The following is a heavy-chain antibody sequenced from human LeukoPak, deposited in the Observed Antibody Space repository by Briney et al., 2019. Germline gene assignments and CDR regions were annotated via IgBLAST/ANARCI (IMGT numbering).Heavy chain of an antibody. D-gene: IGHD5-24*01. Sequence: GASVKVSCKASGGTFSSYAISLVRQAPGQGLEWMGRIIPIFGTANYAQKLQGRVTITTDESTSTAYMELSSLRSEDTAVYYCARLGDGYTDYWGQGTLVTVSS. CDR1: GGTFSSYA. V-gene: IGHV1-69*05. J-gene: IGHJ4*02. CDR2: IIPIFGTA. CDR3: ARLGDGYTDY.